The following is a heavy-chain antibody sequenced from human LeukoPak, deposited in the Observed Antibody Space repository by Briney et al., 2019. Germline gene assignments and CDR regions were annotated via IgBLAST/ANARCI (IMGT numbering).Heavy chain of an antibody. Sequence: ASVKVSCKASGYTFTSYDINWVRQATGQGLEWMGWMNPNSGNTGYAQKFQGRVTMTRNTSISTAYMELSSLRSEDTAVYYCARATQDRIMIFGVVIIPYYYYMDVWGKGTTVTVSS. D-gene: IGHD3-3*01. V-gene: IGHV1-8*01. CDR3: ARATQDRIMIFGVVIIPYYYYMDV. CDR2: MNPNSGNT. CDR1: GYTFTSYD. J-gene: IGHJ6*03.